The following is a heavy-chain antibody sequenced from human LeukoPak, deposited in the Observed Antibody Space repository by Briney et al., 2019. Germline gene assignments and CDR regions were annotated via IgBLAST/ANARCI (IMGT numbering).Heavy chain of an antibody. Sequence: GESLKISCKGSGYSFTSYWIGWVRQMPGKGLEWMGIIYPGDSDTRYSPSFQGQVTISADKSISTAYLQWSSLKASDTAMYYCARLDDYYGPGSYYNLVYWGQGTLVTVSS. D-gene: IGHD3-10*01. V-gene: IGHV5-51*01. CDR2: IYPGDSDT. J-gene: IGHJ4*02. CDR1: GYSFTSYW. CDR3: ARLDDYYGPGSYYNLVY.